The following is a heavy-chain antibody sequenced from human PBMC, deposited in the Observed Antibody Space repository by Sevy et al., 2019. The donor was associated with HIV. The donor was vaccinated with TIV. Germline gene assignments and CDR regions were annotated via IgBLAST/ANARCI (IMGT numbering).Heavy chain of an antibody. CDR1: GDSVSSNSAA. CDR3: ARTYSSSSPMYYYYGMDV. Sequence: SQTLSLTRAISGDSVSSNSAAWNWIRQSPSRGLEWLGRTYYRSKWYNDYAVSVKSRITINPDTSKNQFSLQLNSVTPEYTAVYYCARTYSSSSPMYYYYGMDVWGQGTTVTVSS. D-gene: IGHD6-6*01. J-gene: IGHJ6*02. V-gene: IGHV6-1*01. CDR2: TYYRSKWYN.